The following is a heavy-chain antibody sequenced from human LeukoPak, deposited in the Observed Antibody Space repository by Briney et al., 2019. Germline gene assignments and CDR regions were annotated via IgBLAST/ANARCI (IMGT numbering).Heavy chain of an antibody. CDR3: ASYPTPGIAAAGTFNY. CDR2: TKQDGNEK. V-gene: IGHV3-7*03. D-gene: IGHD6-13*01. Sequence: GGSLRLSCAASGFTFSSYWMNWVRQAPGKGLEWVANTKQDGNEKSYVDSVRGRFTISRDNAKNSLYLQMNSLRAEDTAVYYCASYPTPGIAAAGTFNYWGQGTLVAVSS. J-gene: IGHJ4*02. CDR1: GFTFSSYW.